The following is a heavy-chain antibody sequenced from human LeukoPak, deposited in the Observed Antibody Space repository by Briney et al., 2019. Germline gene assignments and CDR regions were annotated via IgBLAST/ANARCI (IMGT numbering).Heavy chain of an antibody. V-gene: IGHV3-7*01. Sequence: GGSLRLSCAASGFTFSSYWMSWVRQAPGKGLEWVANIKQDGSEKYYVDSVKGRFTISRGNAKNSLYLQMNSLRAEDTAVYYCARARDYDSSGYYLYYFDYWGQGTLVTVSS. D-gene: IGHD3-22*01. CDR2: IKQDGSEK. CDR1: GFTFSSYW. J-gene: IGHJ4*02. CDR3: ARARDYDSSGYYLYYFDY.